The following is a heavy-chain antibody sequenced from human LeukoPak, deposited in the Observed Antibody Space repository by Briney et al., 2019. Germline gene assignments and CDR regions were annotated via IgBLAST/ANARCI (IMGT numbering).Heavy chain of an antibody. D-gene: IGHD3-10*01. V-gene: IGHV4-59*01. CDR2: IYYSGST. CDR3: ARDTPLLGVAFDI. Sequence: PSETLSLTCTVSGGSISSYYWSWIWQPPGKGLEWIGYIYYSGSTNYNPSLKSRVTISVDTSKNQFSLKLSSVTAADTAVYYCARDTPLLGVAFDIWGQGTMVTVSS. J-gene: IGHJ3*02. CDR1: GGSISSYY.